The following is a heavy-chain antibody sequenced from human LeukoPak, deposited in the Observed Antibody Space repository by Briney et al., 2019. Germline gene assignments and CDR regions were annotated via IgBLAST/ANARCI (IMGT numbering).Heavy chain of an antibody. D-gene: IGHD3-22*01. CDR3: ARDLYRIVVVPHYFDY. CDR1: GFTFTDTY. CDR2: ISPSGTDI. V-gene: IGHV3-11*04. J-gene: IGHJ4*02. Sequence: GGSLRLSCAVSGFTFTDTYMTWIRQAPGKGLESLSYISPSGTDISYADSVKGRFTISRDNAKNSLYLQMNSLRAEDTAVYYCARDLYRIVVVPHYFDYWGQGTLVTVSS.